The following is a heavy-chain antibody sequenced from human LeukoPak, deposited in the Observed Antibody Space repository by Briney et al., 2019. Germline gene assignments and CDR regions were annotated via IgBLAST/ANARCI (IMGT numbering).Heavy chain of an antibody. J-gene: IGHJ4*02. CDR1: GYTFTSYD. D-gene: IGHD5-12*01. V-gene: IGHV1-8*01. CDR3: ARGTYSGYENDY. CDR2: MNPNSGNT. Sequence: ASVTVSCKASGYTFTSYDINWVRQATGQGLEWMGWMNPNSGNTGYAQKFQGRVTMTRNTSISTAYMELSSLRSEDTAVYYCARGTYSGYENDYWGQGTLVTVSS.